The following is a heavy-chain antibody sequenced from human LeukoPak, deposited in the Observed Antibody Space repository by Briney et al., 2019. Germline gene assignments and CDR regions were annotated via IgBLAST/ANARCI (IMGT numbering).Heavy chain of an antibody. D-gene: IGHD2-2*01. V-gene: IGHV4-59*08. Sequence: SETLSLTCTVSGGSISSYYWSWIRQPPGKGLEWIGYIYYSGSTNYNPSLKSRVTISVDTSKNQFSLKLSSVTAADTAVYYCARSLSHAADAFDIWGQGTMVTVPS. J-gene: IGHJ3*02. CDR1: GGSISSYY. CDR3: ARSLSHAADAFDI. CDR2: IYYSGST.